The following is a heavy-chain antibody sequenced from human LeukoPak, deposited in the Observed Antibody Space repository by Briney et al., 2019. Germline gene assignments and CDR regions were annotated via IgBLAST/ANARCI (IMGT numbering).Heavy chain of an antibody. CDR2: IKQDGSEK. D-gene: IGHD3-3*01. Sequence: GGSLRLSCAASGFTFSSYSMNWVRQAPGKGLEWVANIKQDGSEKYYVDSVKGRFTISRDNAKNSLYLQMNSLRAEDTAVYYCARYRITIFGVVTPFDYWGQGTLVTVSS. J-gene: IGHJ4*02. CDR3: ARYRITIFGVVTPFDY. CDR1: GFTFSSYS. V-gene: IGHV3-7*01.